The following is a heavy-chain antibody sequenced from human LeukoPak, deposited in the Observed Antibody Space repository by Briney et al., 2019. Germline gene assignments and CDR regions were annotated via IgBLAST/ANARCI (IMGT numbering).Heavy chain of an antibody. CDR2: INPDGNKK. Sequence: GGSLRLSCAASGFTFSRFGMHWVRQAPGKGLEWVASINPDGNKKYSEDSVKGRFTISRDNAENSLYLQMNSLRVEDTAFYYCARDLAYSRLDYWGQGMLVTVSS. D-gene: IGHD5-18*01. V-gene: IGHV3-7*01. J-gene: IGHJ4*02. CDR1: GFTFSRFG. CDR3: ARDLAYSRLDY.